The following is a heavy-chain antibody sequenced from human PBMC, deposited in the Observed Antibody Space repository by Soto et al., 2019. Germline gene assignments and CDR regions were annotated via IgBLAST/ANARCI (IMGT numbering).Heavy chain of an antibody. CDR2: ISAYNGDT. Sequence: GAALKLSCKTSGSTFTSHRIIFVRFPPALVLEWMGWISAYNGDTKYAQRVQDRVSMTTDTSTSTAYMELRSLRSDDTAVYYCARDPLANQLLYEYNWFDPWGQGTLVTVSS. J-gene: IGHJ5*02. CDR3: ARDPLANQLLYEYNWFDP. CDR1: GSTFTSHR. D-gene: IGHD2-2*02. V-gene: IGHV1-18*04.